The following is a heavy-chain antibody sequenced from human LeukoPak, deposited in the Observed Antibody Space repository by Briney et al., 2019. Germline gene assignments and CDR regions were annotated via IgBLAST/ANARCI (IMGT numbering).Heavy chain of an antibody. D-gene: IGHD2-2*01. Sequence: SETLSLTCTVSGASISSYYWTWIRQPPGKGLEWIGCIYYSGSTNYNPSLKSRVTISVDTSKNQFSLKLSSVTAADTAVYYCARALKVPPASGIFDYWGQGTLVTVSS. CDR2: IYYSGST. V-gene: IGHV4-59*01. CDR3: ARALKVPPASGIFDY. J-gene: IGHJ4*02. CDR1: GASISSYY.